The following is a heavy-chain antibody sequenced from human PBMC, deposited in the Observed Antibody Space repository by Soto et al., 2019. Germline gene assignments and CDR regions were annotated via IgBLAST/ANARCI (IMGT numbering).Heavy chain of an antibody. D-gene: IGHD5-12*01. CDR1: GGTFSSYA. CDR3: ARAQHSIRYSGYVSFDY. J-gene: IGHJ4*02. Sequence: QVQLVQSGAEVKKPGSSVKVSCKASGGTFSSYAISWVRQAPGQGLEWMGGIIPIFGTANYAQKFQGRVTITADESTSTAYMEPSSLRSEDTAVYYCARAQHSIRYSGYVSFDYWGQGTLVTVSS. CDR2: IIPIFGTA. V-gene: IGHV1-69*01.